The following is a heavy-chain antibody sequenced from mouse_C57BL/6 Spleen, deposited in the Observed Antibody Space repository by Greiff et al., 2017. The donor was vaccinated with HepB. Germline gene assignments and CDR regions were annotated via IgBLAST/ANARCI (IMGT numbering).Heavy chain of an antibody. Sequence: QVQLQQSGPELVKPGASVKISCKASGYAFSSSWINWVKQRPGKGLEWIGRIYPGDGDTNYNGKFKGKATLTADKSSSTAYMQLSSLTSEDSAVYFCARSDGYYDYYAMDYWGQGTSVTVSS. V-gene: IGHV1-82*01. CDR3: ARSDGYYDYYAMDY. D-gene: IGHD2-3*01. CDR1: GYAFSSSW. CDR2: IYPGDGDT. J-gene: IGHJ4*01.